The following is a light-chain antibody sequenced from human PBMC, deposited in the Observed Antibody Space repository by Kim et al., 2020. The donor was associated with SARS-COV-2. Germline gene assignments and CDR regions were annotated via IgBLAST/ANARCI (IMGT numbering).Light chain of an antibody. Sequence: EVVMTQSPGTLYVSPGGRAILSCRASQSVSSNLAWYQQKPGQAPRLLIRDASTRFTGIPARFSGSGFGTEFTLTISSLESEDFAVYYCQQYNDWPRTFGQGTRVDIK. CDR2: DAS. CDR3: QQYNDWPRT. CDR1: QSVSSN. J-gene: IGKJ1*01. V-gene: IGKV3-15*01.